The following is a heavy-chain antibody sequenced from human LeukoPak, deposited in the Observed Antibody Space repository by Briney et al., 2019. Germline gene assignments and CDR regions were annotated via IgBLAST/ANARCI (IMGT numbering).Heavy chain of an antibody. V-gene: IGHV3-48*04. Sequence: GGSLRLSCAASGFTFSSYWMSWVRQAPGKGLEWVSYISSSGSTIYYADSVKGRFTISRDNAKNSLYLQMNSLRAEDTAVYYCAREGRGFVVATWGQGTLVTVSS. CDR3: AREGRGFVVAT. CDR1: GFTFSSYW. J-gene: IGHJ5*02. D-gene: IGHD2-15*01. CDR2: ISSSGSTI.